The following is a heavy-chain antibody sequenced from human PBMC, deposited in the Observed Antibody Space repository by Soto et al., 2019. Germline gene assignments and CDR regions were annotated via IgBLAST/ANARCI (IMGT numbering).Heavy chain of an antibody. J-gene: IGHJ4*02. D-gene: IGHD5-18*01. CDR3: VRGGGADGYHFDY. CDR2: IYYSGST. V-gene: IGHV4-31*03. CDR1: GGSISSGGYY. Sequence: NLSLTCTVSGGSISSGGYYWSWIRQHPGKGLEWIGYIYYSGSTYYNPSLKSRVTISVDTSKNQFSLKLSSVTAADTAVYYCVRGGGADGYHFDYCGQGTPVTVSS.